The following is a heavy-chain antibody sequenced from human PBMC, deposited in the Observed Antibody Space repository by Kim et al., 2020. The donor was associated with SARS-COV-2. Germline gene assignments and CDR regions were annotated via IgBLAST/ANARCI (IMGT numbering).Heavy chain of an antibody. CDR2: MNPNIGNA. V-gene: IGHV1-8*01. J-gene: IGHJ4*02. CDR3: ARSVRTISNYDY. D-gene: IGHD3-9*01. Sequence: ASVKVSCKASGYTFTSYDLNWVRQATGQGLEWMGWMNPNIGNAGYAQKFQGRVTMTMDPSITTAYMELSSLRSEDTAVYYCARSVRTISNYDYWGQGTLV. CDR1: GYTFTSYD.